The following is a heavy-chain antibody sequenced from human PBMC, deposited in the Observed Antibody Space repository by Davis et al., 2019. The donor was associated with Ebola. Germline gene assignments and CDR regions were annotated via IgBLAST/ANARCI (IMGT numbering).Heavy chain of an antibody. CDR3: TATVTTDY. V-gene: IGHV3-73*01. Sequence: WFRQASGKGLEWVGRIRSKANSYATAYAASVKGRLTISRDDSKNTAYLQMNSLKTEDTAVYYCTATVTTDYWGQGTLVTVSS. CDR2: IRSKANSYAT. D-gene: IGHD4-17*01. J-gene: IGHJ4*02.